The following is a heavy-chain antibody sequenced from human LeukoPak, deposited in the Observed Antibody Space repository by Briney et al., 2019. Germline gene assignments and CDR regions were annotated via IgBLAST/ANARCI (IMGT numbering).Heavy chain of an antibody. CDR3: AKGFYDSSS. D-gene: IGHD3-22*01. J-gene: IGHJ4*02. CDR1: GFTFSSYG. Sequence: GGSLRLSCAASGFTFSSYGMHWVRQAPGKGLECVAVISYDGSNKDYADSVKRRFTISRDNSKNTLYLEMNSLRAEDTAVYYCAKGFYDSSSWGQGTLVTVSS. V-gene: IGHV3-30*18. CDR2: ISYDGSNK.